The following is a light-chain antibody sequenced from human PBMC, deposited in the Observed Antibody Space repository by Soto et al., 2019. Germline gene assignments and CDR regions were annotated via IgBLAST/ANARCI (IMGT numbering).Light chain of an antibody. Sequence: QSALTQPASVSGSPGQSITISCTGTRSDVGGYNYVSWYQQFPGKAPKLMIYEVSNRPSGVSLRFSGSKSGNTASLTISGLRAEDEADYYCNSYTSTSTPDVFGTGTKLTVL. V-gene: IGLV2-14*01. J-gene: IGLJ1*01. CDR1: RSDVGGYNY. CDR2: EVS. CDR3: NSYTSTSTPDV.